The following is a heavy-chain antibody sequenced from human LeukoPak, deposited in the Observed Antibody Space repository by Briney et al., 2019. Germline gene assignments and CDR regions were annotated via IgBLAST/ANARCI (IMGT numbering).Heavy chain of an antibody. CDR2: INPRGGST. Sequence: ASVKVSCKASGYSFISHHMHWVLQAPGQGLEWMGIINPRGGSTRYAPKFQGRVTMTRDTSTTTVYMEVRSLRSEDTAVYYCARDAPLRSYDFWSGYYRFDYWGQGTLVTVSS. CDR1: GYSFISHH. CDR3: ARDAPLRSYDFWSGYYRFDY. V-gene: IGHV1-46*01. D-gene: IGHD3-3*01. J-gene: IGHJ4*02.